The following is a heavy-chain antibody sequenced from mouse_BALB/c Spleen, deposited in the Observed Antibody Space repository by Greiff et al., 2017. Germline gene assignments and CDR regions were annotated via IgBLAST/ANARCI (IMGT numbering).Heavy chain of an antibody. J-gene: IGHJ3*01. CDR3: ARRARATLFLAY. CDR1: GYAFTNYL. Sequence: VQLQQSGAELVRPGTSVKVSCKASGYAFTNYLIEWVKQRPGQGLEWIGVINPGSGGTNYNEKFKGKATLTADKSSSTAYMQLSSLTSDDSAVYFCARRARATLFLAYWGQGTLVTVSA. CDR2: INPGSGGT. V-gene: IGHV1-54*01. D-gene: IGHD3-1*01.